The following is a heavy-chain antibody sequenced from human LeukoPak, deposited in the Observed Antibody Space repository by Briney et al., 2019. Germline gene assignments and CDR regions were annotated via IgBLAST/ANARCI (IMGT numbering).Heavy chain of an antibody. Sequence: PSQTLSLTCTVSGGSISSGSYYWSWIRQPPGKGLEWIAHIYTSGSIRYKPSLMSRVTISLATSNNQFPLQLSSVTAADTAVYYCATEDYCSGPACNPVWGQGTLVTVSS. J-gene: IGHJ3*01. CDR2: IYTSGSI. CDR3: ATEDYCSGPACNPV. D-gene: IGHD2-15*01. V-gene: IGHV4-61*09. CDR1: GGSISSGSYY.